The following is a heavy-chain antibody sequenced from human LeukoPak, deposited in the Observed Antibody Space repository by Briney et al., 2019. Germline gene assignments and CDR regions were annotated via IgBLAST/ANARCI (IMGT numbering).Heavy chain of an antibody. CDR1: GGSISSGGYY. CDR3: ARSPGSGWYYWFDP. CDR2: IYYSGST. V-gene: IGHV4-31*03. D-gene: IGHD6-19*01. J-gene: IGHJ5*02. Sequence: SETLSLTCTVSGGSISSGGYYWSWIRQHPGKGLEWIGYIYYSGSTYYNPSLKSRVTISVDTSKNQFSLKLSSVTAADTAVYYCARSPGSGWYYWFDPWGQGTLVTVSS.